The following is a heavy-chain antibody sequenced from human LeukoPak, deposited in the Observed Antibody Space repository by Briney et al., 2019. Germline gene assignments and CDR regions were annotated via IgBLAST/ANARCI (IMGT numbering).Heavy chain of an antibody. CDR2: IWYDGSNK. Sequence: QPGRSPRLSCAASGFTFSNYGMHWVRQAPGKGLEWVAVIWYDGSNKYYADSVKGRFTISRDNSKNTLYLQMNSLRVEDTAVYYCARGRSGYPPKYYFDYWGQGTLVTVSS. J-gene: IGHJ4*02. CDR3: ARGRSGYPPKYYFDY. D-gene: IGHD3-22*01. CDR1: GFTFSNYG. V-gene: IGHV3-33*01.